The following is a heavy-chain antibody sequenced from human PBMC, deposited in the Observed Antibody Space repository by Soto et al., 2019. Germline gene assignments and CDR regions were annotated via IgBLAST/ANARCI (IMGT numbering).Heavy chain of an antibody. D-gene: IGHD6-19*01. J-gene: IGHJ5*02. CDR1: GGSINSYY. Sequence: SETLSLTCTVSGGSINSYYWSWIRQPPGKGLEWIGYIYYSGSTNYNPSLKSRVTISVDTSKNQFSLKLSSVTAADTAVYYCARTRAVWFDPWGQGTLVTVSS. V-gene: IGHV4-59*01. CDR3: ARTRAVWFDP. CDR2: IYYSGST.